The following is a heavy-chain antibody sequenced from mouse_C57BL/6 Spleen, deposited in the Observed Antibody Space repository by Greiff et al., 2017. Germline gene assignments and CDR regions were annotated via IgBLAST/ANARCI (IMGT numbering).Heavy chain of an antibody. V-gene: IGHV1-15*01. J-gene: IGHJ3*01. CDR3: TRRDSSGSPWFAY. D-gene: IGHD3-2*02. CDR2: IDPETGGT. CDR1: GYTFTDYE. Sequence: QVQLQQSGAELVRPGASVTLSCKASGYTFTDYEMHWVKQTPVHGLEWIGAIDPETGGTAYNQKFKGKAILTADKSSSTAYMELRSLTSEDSAVYYCTRRDSSGSPWFAYWGQGTLVTVSA.